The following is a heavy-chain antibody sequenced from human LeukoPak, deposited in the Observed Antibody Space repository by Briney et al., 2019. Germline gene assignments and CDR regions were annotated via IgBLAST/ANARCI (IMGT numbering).Heavy chain of an antibody. D-gene: IGHD2-21*02. V-gene: IGHV3-72*01. CDR3: GRDTATALDY. J-gene: IGHJ4*02. Sequence: PGGSLRVSCAASGCTLNDHYMDWVRQAPGKGLEWVGRIKNKRGSYTADYAASVKGRFTISRDDSQNSLYLQMNSLKTEDTAVYYCGRDTATALDYWGQGTLVTVSS. CDR2: IKNKRGSYTA. CDR1: GCTLNDHY.